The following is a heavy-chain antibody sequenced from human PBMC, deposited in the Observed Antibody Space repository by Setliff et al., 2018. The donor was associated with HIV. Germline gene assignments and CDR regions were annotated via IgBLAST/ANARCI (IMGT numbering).Heavy chain of an antibody. V-gene: IGHV3-74*01. CDR1: GFTFSTYW. D-gene: IGHD1-26*01. CDR2: INSDGTST. J-gene: IGHJ4*02. Sequence: GGSLRLSCAASGFTFSTYWMHWVRQAPGKGLVWVSRINSDGTSTTYADSVKGRFTISRDNAKNTLYLQMNSLRAEGTAVYYCTTWQGYSGSSRAFDYWGQGRLVTVSS. CDR3: TTWQGYSGSSRAFDY.